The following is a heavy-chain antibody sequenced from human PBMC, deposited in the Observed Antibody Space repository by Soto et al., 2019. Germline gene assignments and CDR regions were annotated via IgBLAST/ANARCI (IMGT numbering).Heavy chain of an antibody. CDR1: GFTFSSYG. CDR2: ISYDGSNK. J-gene: IGHJ4*02. V-gene: IGHV3-30*03. CDR3: ATNSYGFYFDY. D-gene: IGHD5-18*01. Sequence: PGGSLRLSCAASGFTFSSYGMHWVRQAPGKGLEWVAVISYDGSNKYYADPVKGRFTISRDNSKNTLYLQMNSLRAEDTAVYYCATNSYGFYFDYWGQGTLVTVSS.